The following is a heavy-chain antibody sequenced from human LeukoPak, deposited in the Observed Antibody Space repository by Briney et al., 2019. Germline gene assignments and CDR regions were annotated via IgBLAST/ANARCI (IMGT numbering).Heavy chain of an antibody. CDR1: GGTFSSYA. J-gene: IGHJ4*02. D-gene: IGHD2-15*01. CDR2: IIPILGIA. CDR3: AREGYCSGGSCYSYY. Sequence: SVKVSCKASGGTFSSYAISWVRQAPGQGLEWMGSIIPILGIANYAQKFQGRVTITADKSTSTAYMELSSLRSEDTAVYYCAREGYCSGGSCYSYYWGQGTLVTVSS. V-gene: IGHV1-69*04.